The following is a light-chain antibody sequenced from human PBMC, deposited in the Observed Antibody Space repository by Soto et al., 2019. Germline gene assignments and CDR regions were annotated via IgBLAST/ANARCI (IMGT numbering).Light chain of an antibody. CDR3: QVWDRGTAV. V-gene: IGLV3-9*01. Sequence: SYELTQSLSVSVALGQTARITCGGNNIENKNVHWYHQKPGQAPVLVIYRDTNRPSGIPERFSGSNSGNTATLTISSAQAGDVGDYYCQVWDRGTAVFGTGTKLTVL. CDR1: NIENKN. CDR2: RDT. J-gene: IGLJ1*01.